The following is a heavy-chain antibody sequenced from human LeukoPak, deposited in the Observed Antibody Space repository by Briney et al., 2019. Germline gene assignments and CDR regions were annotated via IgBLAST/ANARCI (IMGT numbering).Heavy chain of an antibody. Sequence: SETLSLTCTVSGGSIISNNHYWGWTRQPPGKVLEWFGSISYSGGTASNPSLRSRVTISVDTSKNQFSLKVNSVTAADTAVYYCAREVEYYDSSGYRPHAFDIWGQGTLVTVSA. J-gene: IGHJ3*02. CDR1: GGSIISNNHY. V-gene: IGHV4-39*02. D-gene: IGHD3-22*01. CDR3: AREVEYYDSSGYRPHAFDI. CDR2: ISYSGGT.